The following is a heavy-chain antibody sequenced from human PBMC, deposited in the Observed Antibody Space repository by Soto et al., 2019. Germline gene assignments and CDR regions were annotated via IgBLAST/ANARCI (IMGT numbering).Heavy chain of an antibody. Sequence: GGSLILSCAASGFTFSSYSMHWVRQAPGKGLEWVAVISYDGSNKYYAASVKDRFTISRDNSKNTLYLQMNSLRAEDTAVYYCARDRRGGGSYYSYYYYGMDVWGQGTTVTVSS. D-gene: IGHD1-26*01. CDR1: GFTFSSYS. J-gene: IGHJ6*02. CDR3: ARDRRGGGSYYSYYYYGMDV. V-gene: IGHV3-30-3*01. CDR2: ISYDGSNK.